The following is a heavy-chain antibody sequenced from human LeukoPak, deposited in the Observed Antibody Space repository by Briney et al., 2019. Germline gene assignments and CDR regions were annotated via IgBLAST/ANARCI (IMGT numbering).Heavy chain of an antibody. V-gene: IGHV3-7*01. J-gene: IGHJ4*02. CDR3: ARGSSSWRDYFDY. D-gene: IGHD6-13*01. CDR1: EFTFSSYW. Sequence: GGSLRLSCAASEFTFSSYWMSWVRQAPGKGLEWVANIKQDGSEKYYVDSVKGRSTISRDNAKNSLYLQMNSLRAEDTAVYYCARGSSSWRDYFDYWDQGTLVTVSS. CDR2: IKQDGSEK.